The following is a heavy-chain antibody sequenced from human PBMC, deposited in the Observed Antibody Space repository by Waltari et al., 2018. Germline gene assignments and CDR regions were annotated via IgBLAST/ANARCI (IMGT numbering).Heavy chain of an antibody. CDR2: IRYDGSNK. J-gene: IGHJ4*02. CDR3: AKDRGVRYYFDY. D-gene: IGHD3-10*01. CDR1: GFTFSSYG. V-gene: IGHV3-30*02. Sequence: QVQLVESGGGVVQPGGSLRLSCAASGFTFSSYGMTWVRQAPGKGLEWVAFIRYDGSNKYYADSVKGRFTISRDNSKNTLYLQMNSLRAEDTAVYYCAKDRGVRYYFDYWGQGTLVTVSS.